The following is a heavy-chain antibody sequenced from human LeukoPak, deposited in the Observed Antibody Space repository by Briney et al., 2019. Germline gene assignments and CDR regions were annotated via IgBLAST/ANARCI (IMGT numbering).Heavy chain of an antibody. V-gene: IGHV1-18*01. Sequence: ASVRVSCKASGYTFTSYGITWVRQAPGQGLEWMGWISSYNGNTNYAQKLQGRVTMTTDTSTSTAYMELRSLRSDDTAVYYCARASPNLGFDYWGQGTLVTVSS. CDR2: ISSYNGNT. CDR1: GYTFTSYG. D-gene: IGHD7-27*01. J-gene: IGHJ4*02. CDR3: ARASPNLGFDY.